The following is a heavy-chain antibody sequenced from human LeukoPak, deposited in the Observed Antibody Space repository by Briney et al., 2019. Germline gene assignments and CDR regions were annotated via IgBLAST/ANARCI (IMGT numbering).Heavy chain of an antibody. CDR2: IYSGGST. Sequence: GGSLRLSCAASGFTVSSNYMSWVRQAPGKGLEWVSVIYSGGSTYYADSVKGRFTISRDNSKNTLYLQMNSLRAEDTAVYYCARDPIYGSSRTPFDYWGQGTLVTVSS. D-gene: IGHD3-10*01. V-gene: IGHV3-66*01. J-gene: IGHJ4*02. CDR1: GFTVSSNY. CDR3: ARDPIYGSSRTPFDY.